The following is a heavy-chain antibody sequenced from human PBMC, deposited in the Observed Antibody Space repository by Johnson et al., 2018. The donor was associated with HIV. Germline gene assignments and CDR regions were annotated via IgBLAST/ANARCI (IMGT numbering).Heavy chain of an antibody. V-gene: IGHV3-53*01. D-gene: IGHD2-15*01. CDR1: GFSISSNY. CDR2: FYSGSNT. CDR3: CTLVVAPPFDI. Sequence: VQLVESGGGLIQPGGSLRLSCKASGFSISSNYMSWVRQPPGKGLEWVSVFYSGSNTYYADSVKGRFTISRDNSKNTLYLQMNRLRAEDTAVYYCCTLVVAPPFDIWGQGTMVTVSS. J-gene: IGHJ3*02.